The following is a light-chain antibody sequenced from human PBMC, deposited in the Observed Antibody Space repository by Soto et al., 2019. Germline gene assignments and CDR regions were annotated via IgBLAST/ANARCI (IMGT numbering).Light chain of an antibody. CDR3: QKYDSAPNT. J-gene: IGKJ2*01. V-gene: IGKV1-27*01. CDR2: AAS. Sequence: DVQMTQSPSSLSASVGDRVTITCRASRDISSSLAWYQQKPGKVPKLLIYAASTLHAGVQSRFSGSGSGTFFTLNISSLQPEDGATYYCQKYDSAPNTFGRRTRLQIK. CDR1: RDISSS.